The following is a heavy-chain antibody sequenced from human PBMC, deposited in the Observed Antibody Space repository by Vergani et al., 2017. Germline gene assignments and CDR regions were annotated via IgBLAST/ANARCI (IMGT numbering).Heavy chain of an antibody. CDR1: GDSITNGGFS. CDR3: ARASLRALVGYYYYMDV. V-gene: IGHV4-30-2*01. J-gene: IGHJ6*03. CDR2: IFPSGHS. D-gene: IGHD3-16*02. Sequence: QLQLQESGSGLVKPSQTLSLTCAVSGDSITNGGFSWNWIRQPPGKGPEWIGYIFPSGHSAYNPSLKNRVSISLDKSKNQFSLWVNSVTAADTAVYFCARASLRALVGYYYYMDVWGKGKTVVVSS.